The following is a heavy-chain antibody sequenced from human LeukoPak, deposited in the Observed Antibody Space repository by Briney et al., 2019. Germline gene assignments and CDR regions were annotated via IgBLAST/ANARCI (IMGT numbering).Heavy chain of an antibody. CDR2: ISSGGSTI. J-gene: IGHJ5*02. CDR3: ARDVWFDP. CDR1: GFTFSSHE. V-gene: IGHV3-48*03. Sequence: PGGSLGLSCAASGFTFSSHEMNWVRQPPGKGLEWVSYISSGGSTIYYADSVKGRFTVSRDNAKNSLYLQMNSLRAEDTALYYCARDVWFDPWGQGTLVTVSS.